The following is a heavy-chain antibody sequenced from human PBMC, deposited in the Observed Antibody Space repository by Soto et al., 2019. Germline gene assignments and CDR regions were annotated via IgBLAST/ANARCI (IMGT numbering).Heavy chain of an antibody. J-gene: IGHJ4*02. CDR2: IWYDGSNK. Sequence: QVQLVESGGGVVQPGRSLRLSCAASGFTFSSYGMHWVRQAPGKGLEGVAVIWYDGSNKYYADSVKGRFTISRDNSKNTLYLQMNSLRAEDTAVYYCARASLASFYVDYWGQGTLVTVSS. CDR1: GFTFSSYG. D-gene: IGHD3-16*01. V-gene: IGHV3-33*01. CDR3: ARASLASFYVDY.